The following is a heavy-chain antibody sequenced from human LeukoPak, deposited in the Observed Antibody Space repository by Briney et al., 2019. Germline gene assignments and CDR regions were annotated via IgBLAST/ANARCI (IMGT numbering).Heavy chain of an antibody. V-gene: IGHV6-1*01. Sequence: SQTLSLTCAISGDSVSSNSAAWNWIRQSPSRGLEWLGRTYYRSKWYNDYAVSVKSRITINPDTSKNQFSLRLNSVTPEDTAVYYCARADYDFWSGPSPNYYYYGMDVWSQGTTVTVSS. CDR3: ARADYDFWSGPSPNYYYYGMDV. CDR1: GDSVSSNSAA. J-gene: IGHJ6*02. D-gene: IGHD3-3*01. CDR2: TYYRSKWYN.